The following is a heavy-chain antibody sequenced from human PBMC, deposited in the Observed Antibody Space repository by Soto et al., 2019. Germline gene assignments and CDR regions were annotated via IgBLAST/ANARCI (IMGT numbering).Heavy chain of an antibody. CDR3: ARYNWRWLSPTFDY. D-gene: IGHD3-22*01. CDR2: ISYDGSNK. Sequence: QVQLVESGGCVVQPGRSLRLSCAASGFTFSSYAMHWVRQAPGKGLEWVAVISYDGSNKYYADSVKGRFTISRDNSKNTLYLQMNSLRAEDTDVYYCARYNWRWLSPTFDYWGQGTLVTVSS. J-gene: IGHJ4*02. V-gene: IGHV3-30-3*01. CDR1: GFTFSSYA.